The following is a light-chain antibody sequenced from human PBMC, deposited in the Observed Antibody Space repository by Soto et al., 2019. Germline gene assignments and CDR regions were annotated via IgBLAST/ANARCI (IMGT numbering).Light chain of an antibody. CDR3: QQYNSYSPT. Sequence: DIQMTQSPSTLSASVGDRVTITCRASQSISSWLAWYQQKPGKAPTLLIYDASSLDSGVPSRFSGSGSGTEFTLTISSLQPDDFATYYCQQYNSYSPTFGPGTKVDIK. J-gene: IGKJ3*01. CDR1: QSISSW. V-gene: IGKV1-5*01. CDR2: DAS.